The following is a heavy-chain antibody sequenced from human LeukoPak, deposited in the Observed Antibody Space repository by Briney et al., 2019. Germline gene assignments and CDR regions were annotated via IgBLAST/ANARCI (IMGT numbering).Heavy chain of an antibody. J-gene: IGHJ6*03. V-gene: IGHV1-2*02. CDR2: INPNSGGT. CDR3: ARSIVGSSWYNYYMDV. Sequence: ASVKVSCKASGYTFTGYYMHWVRQAPGQGLEWMGWINPNSGGTNYAQKFQGRVTMTRDTSISTAYMELSRLRSDDTAVYYCARSIVGSSWYNYYMDVWGKGTTVTVSS. D-gene: IGHD6-13*01. CDR1: GYTFTGYY.